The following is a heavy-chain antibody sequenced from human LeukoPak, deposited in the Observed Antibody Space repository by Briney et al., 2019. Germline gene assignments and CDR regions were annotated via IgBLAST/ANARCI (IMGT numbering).Heavy chain of an antibody. J-gene: IGHJ4*02. Sequence: SETLSLTCTVSGGSISSSSYYWGWIRQPPGKGLEWIGSIYYSGSTYYNPSLKSRVTISVDTSKNQFSLNLRSVTAADTAVYYCARTAEYPYHFDSWGQGTLVTVSS. CDR3: ARTAEYPYHFDS. D-gene: IGHD2/OR15-2a*01. CDR2: IYYSGST. CDR1: GGSISSSSYY. V-gene: IGHV4-39*01.